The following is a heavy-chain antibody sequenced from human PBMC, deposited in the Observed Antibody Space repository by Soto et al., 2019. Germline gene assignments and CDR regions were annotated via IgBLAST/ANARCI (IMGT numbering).Heavy chain of an antibody. CDR2: IIPNLGET. J-gene: IGHJ6*02. D-gene: IGHD3-16*01. Sequence: QVQLVQSGAEVKKPGSSVRVSCKASGTIFSSYTISWVRQAPGQGLEWMGRIIPNLGETNSAQKFQGRVTLTADKSTNTAYMELNSLRLEDTALYYCARGLGGRMDDWGQGTTVTVSS. CDR1: GTIFSSYT. V-gene: IGHV1-69*08. CDR3: ARGLGGRMDD.